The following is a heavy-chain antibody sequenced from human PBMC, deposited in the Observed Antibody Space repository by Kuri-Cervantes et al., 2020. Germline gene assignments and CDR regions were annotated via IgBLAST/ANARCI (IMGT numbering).Heavy chain of an antibody. V-gene: IGHV7-4-1*02. J-gene: IGHJ4*02. CDR1: GYTFTIYG. D-gene: IGHD2-15*01. Sequence: ASVKVSCKASGYTFTIYGVSWVRQAPGQGLEWMGWINTDTGNPTYAQGFTGRFVFSLDTSVSTAYLQISSLKAEDTAVYCCARARYCSTGSCYSEIWGQGTLVTVSS. CDR2: INTDTGNP. CDR3: ARARYCSTGSCYSEI.